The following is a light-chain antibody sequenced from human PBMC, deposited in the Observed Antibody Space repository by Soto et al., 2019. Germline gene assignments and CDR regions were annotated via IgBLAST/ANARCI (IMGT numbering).Light chain of an antibody. CDR3: QSYDSSLSGSYV. CDR2: GNN. V-gene: IGLV1-40*01. J-gene: IGLJ1*01. Sequence: QSVLTQPPSVSGAPGQRVTISCTGSSSNIGAGYDVHWYQRLPGTAPKVLIYGNNNRPSGVPDRFSGSKSGTSASLAITGLLAEDEADYYCQSYDSSLSGSYVFGTGTKLTVL. CDR1: SSNIGAGYD.